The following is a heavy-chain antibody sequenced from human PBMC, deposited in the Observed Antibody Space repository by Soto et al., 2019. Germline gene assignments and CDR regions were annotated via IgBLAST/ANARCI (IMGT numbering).Heavy chain of an antibody. J-gene: IGHJ6*02. Sequence: SETLSLTCTVSGGSISSYYWSWIRQPPGKGLEWIGYIYYSGSTNYNPSLKSRVTISVDTSKNQFSLKLSSVTAADTAVYYCARAVYEYYYGMDVWGQGTTVTVSS. CDR2: IYYSGST. D-gene: IGHD3-16*01. V-gene: IGHV4-59*01. CDR1: GGSISSYY. CDR3: ARAVYEYYYGMDV.